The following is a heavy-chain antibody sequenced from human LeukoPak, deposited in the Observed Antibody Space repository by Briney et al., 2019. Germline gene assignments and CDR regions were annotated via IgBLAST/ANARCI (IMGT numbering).Heavy chain of an antibody. V-gene: IGHV3-21*01. CDR1: GFTFSSYS. D-gene: IGHD5-24*01. Sequence: GGSLRLSCAASGFTFSSYSMNWVRQAPGKGLEWVSSISSSSSYIYYADSVKGRFTISRDNAKNSLYLQMNSLRAEDTAVYYCAREGRGRWLQGHYFDYWGQGTLVTVSS. CDR2: ISSSSSYI. CDR3: AREGRGRWLQGHYFDY. J-gene: IGHJ4*02.